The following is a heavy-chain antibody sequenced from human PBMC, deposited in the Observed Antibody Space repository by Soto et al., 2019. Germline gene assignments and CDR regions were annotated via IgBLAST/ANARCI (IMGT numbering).Heavy chain of an antibody. D-gene: IGHD4-17*01. CDR1: GGTFHSYV. V-gene: IGHV1-18*01. Sequence: ASVKVSCQTSGGTFHSYVIRLLLQAPGQGLDWMGVIIPLYGTVNYAQKLQGRVTMTTDTSTSTAYMELRSLRSDDTAVYYCARDPGGDYGDYETWGQGTLVTVSS. CDR2: IIPLYGTV. CDR3: ARDPGGDYGDYET. J-gene: IGHJ5*02.